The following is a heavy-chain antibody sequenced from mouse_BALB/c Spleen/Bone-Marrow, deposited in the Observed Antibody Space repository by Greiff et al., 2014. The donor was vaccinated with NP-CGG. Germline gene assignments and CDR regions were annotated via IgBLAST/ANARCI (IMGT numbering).Heavy chain of an antibody. CDR3: AKKDYGSSSFDY. CDR2: IDPYYGGT. V-gene: IGHV1-39*01. Sequence: VQLKQSGPELEKPGASVKISCKASGYSFTDSNMNWVKQSNGKNLEWIGNIDPYYGGTSYGQKFKGKATLTVDKSSSTAYMQLRSLTSEDSAVYYCAKKDYGSSSFDYWGQGTTLTVSS. J-gene: IGHJ2*01. D-gene: IGHD1-1*01. CDR1: GYSFTDSN.